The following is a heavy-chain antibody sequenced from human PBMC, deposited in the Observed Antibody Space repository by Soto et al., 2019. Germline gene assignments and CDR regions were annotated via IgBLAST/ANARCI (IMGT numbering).Heavy chain of an antibody. D-gene: IGHD6-13*01. CDR1: GFTFRSFT. V-gene: IGHV3-21*01. CDR2: ISSNSAYI. Sequence: PGGSLRLSCAASGFTFRSFTMNWVRQSPGKGLEWVATISSNSAYIYYTDARRGRFTISRDNAKNSLHIQMNSLRAEDTAVYYCTRDASRDSSARGWFDPWGPGTLVTVSS. CDR3: TRDASRDSSARGWFDP. J-gene: IGHJ5*02.